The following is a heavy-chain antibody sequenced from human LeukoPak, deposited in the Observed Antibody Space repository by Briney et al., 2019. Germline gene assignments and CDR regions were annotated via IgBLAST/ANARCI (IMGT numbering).Heavy chain of an antibody. V-gene: IGHV4-31*03. Sequence: SETLSLTCTVSGGSISSGGYYWSWIRQHPGKGLEWIGYIYYSGSTYYNPSLKSRVTISVDTSKNQFSLKLSSVTAADMAVYYCARAITMSWFDPWGQGTLVTVSS. CDR1: GGSISSGGYY. D-gene: IGHD3-22*01. CDR2: IYYSGST. CDR3: ARAITMSWFDP. J-gene: IGHJ5*02.